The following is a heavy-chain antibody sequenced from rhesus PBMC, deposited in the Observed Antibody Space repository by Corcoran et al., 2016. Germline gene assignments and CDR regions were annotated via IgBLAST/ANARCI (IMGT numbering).Heavy chain of an antibody. D-gene: IGHD6-25*01. Sequence: QVHLQESGPGLVKPSETLSLTCAVPGGSFINSIWWTWIRQPPERGLEGIGKIGKNKDDTYSNPALKMRVTISKDTSKNQFSLNLKSVTAADTAVYYCARHLSGRWGFDSWGQGVLVTVSP. CDR1: GGSFINSIW. CDR2: IGKNKDDT. J-gene: IGHJ4*01. V-gene: IGHV4-65*02. CDR3: ARHLSGRWGFDS.